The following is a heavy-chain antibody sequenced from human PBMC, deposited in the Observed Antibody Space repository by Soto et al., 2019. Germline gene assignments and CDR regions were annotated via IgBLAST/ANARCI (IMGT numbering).Heavy chain of an antibody. CDR2: IYYSGST. D-gene: IGHD3-10*01. J-gene: IGHJ4*02. V-gene: IGHV4-59*01. CDR3: ARDRGRGVIH. CDR1: GGSISSYY. Sequence: SETLSLTCTVSGGSISSYYWSWIRQPPGKGLGWIGYIYYSGSTNYNPSLKSRVTISVDTSKNQFSLKLSSVTAADTAVYYCARDRGRGVIHWGQGTLVTVSS.